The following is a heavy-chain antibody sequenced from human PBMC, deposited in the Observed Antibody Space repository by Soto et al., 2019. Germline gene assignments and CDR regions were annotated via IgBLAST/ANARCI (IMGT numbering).Heavy chain of an antibody. CDR3: ARVTGEDSGGSPTRSGMDV. Sequence: SETLSLTCTVSGGSTSSYYWSWIRQPPGKGLEWIGYVYYSGSTNYNPSLKSRVTISIDTSKNQFSLKLSSVTAADTAVYYCARVTGEDSGGSPTRSGMDVWGQGTTVTVSS. D-gene: IGHD2-15*01. V-gene: IGHV4-59*01. CDR1: GGSTSSYY. CDR2: VYYSGST. J-gene: IGHJ6*02.